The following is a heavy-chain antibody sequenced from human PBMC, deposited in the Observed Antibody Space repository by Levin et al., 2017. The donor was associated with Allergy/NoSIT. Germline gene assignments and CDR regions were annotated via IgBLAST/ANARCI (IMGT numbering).Heavy chain of an antibody. V-gene: IGHV4-59*01. D-gene: IGHD4-11*01. CDR3: ARDWTTAATRGGHYYYGMDV. J-gene: IGHJ6*02. CDR1: GGSITNYY. Sequence: SQTLSLTCTVSGGSITNYYWSWIRQPPGKGLEWIGYIYYSGSTNYNPSLQSRLTISVDTSKNQFSLKLSSVTAADSAMYYCARDWTTAATRGGHYYYGMDVWGQGTTVTVSS. CDR2: IYYSGST.